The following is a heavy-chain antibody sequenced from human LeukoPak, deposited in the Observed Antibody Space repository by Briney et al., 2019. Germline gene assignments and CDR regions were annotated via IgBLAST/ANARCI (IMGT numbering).Heavy chain of an antibody. J-gene: IGHJ3*02. Sequence: SETLSLTCAVYGGSFSGYYWSWIRQPPGKGLEWIGEINHSGSTNYNPSLKSRVTISVDTSKNQFSLKLSSVTAADTAVYYCAREREGRWLQLGAFDIWGQGTMVTVSS. V-gene: IGHV4-34*01. CDR3: AREREGRWLQLGAFDI. CDR2: INHSGST. D-gene: IGHD5-24*01. CDR1: GGSFSGYY.